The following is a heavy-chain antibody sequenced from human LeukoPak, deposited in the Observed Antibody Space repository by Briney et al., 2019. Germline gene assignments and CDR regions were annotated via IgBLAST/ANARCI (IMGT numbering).Heavy chain of an antibody. V-gene: IGHV1-18*01. Sequence: ASVKVSCKASGYTFATYGFCWVRQAPGHGLEWMGWISANSGKTDYAQKFQGRVTITTDTSTTTAYMELRSLRPDDTALYFCAKVAGDRMDHWGQGTLLTVSS. CDR1: GYTFATYG. CDR3: AKVAGDRMDH. J-gene: IGHJ4*02. D-gene: IGHD6-13*01. CDR2: ISANSGKT.